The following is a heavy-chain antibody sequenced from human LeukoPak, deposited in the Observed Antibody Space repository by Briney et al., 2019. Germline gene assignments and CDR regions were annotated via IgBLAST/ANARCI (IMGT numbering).Heavy chain of an antibody. V-gene: IGHV3-15*01. CDR3: TTTMLAYYYDSSGYYS. D-gene: IGHD3-22*01. CDR1: GFTFSNAW. J-gene: IGHJ4*02. Sequence: GESLKISCAASGFTFSNAWMSWVRQAPGKGLEWVGRIKSKTDGGTTDYAAPVKVRFTISRDDSKNTLYLQMNSLKTEDTAVYYCTTTMLAYYYDSSGYYSWGQGTLVTVSS. CDR2: IKSKTDGGTT.